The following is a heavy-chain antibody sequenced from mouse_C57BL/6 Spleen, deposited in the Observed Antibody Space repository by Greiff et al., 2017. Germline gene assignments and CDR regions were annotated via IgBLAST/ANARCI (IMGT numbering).Heavy chain of an antibody. J-gene: IGHJ2*01. CDR2: ISYDGSN. D-gene: IGHD1-1*01. Sequence: VQLKESGPGLVKPSQSLSLTCSVTGYSITSGYYWNWIRQFPGNKLEWMGYISYDGSNNYNPSLKNRISITRDTSKNQFFLKLNSVTTEDTATYYCALGDYGSTFDYWGQGTTLTVSS. CDR1: GYSITSGYY. CDR3: ALGDYGSTFDY. V-gene: IGHV3-6*01.